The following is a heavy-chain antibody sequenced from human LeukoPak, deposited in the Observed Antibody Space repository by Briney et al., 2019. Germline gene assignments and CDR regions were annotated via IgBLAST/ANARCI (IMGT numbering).Heavy chain of an antibody. CDR2: IYYSGST. V-gene: IGHV4-31*03. CDR3: ARHQYSGSYYYGMDV. D-gene: IGHD1-26*01. Sequence: SQTLSLTCTVSGGSISSGGYYWSWIRQHPGKGLEWIGYIYYSGSTYYNPSLKSRVTISVDTSKNQFSLKLSSVTAADTAVYYCARHQYSGSYYYGMDVWGQGTTVTVSS. J-gene: IGHJ6*02. CDR1: GGSISSGGYY.